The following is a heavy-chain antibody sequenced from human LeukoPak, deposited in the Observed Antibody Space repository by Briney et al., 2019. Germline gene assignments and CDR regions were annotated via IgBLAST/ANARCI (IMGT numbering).Heavy chain of an antibody. D-gene: IGHD3-10*01. J-gene: IGHJ4*02. Sequence: GGSLRLSCAASGFAFSTYGIHWVRQAPGKGLEWVAVISYDGSNKYYADSVKGRITISRDNSKNTVYLRMNSLRAEDTAVYYCAKDKNDGSGSYLLGNWGQGTLVTVSS. CDR2: ISYDGSNK. CDR3: AKDKNDGSGSYLLGN. CDR1: GFAFSTYG. V-gene: IGHV3-30*18.